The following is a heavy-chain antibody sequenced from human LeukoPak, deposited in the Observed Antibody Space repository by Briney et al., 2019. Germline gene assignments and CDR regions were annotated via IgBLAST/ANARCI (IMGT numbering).Heavy chain of an antibody. CDR2: IIPIFGTA. CDR1: GYTFTSYG. Sequence: GASVKVSCKASGYTFTSYGISWVRQAPGQGLEWMGGIIPIFGTANYAQKFQGRVTITTDESTSTAYMELSSLRSEDTAVYYCASCDSSSVYYYYMDVWGKGTTVTVSS. J-gene: IGHJ6*03. CDR3: ASCDSSSVYYYYMDV. V-gene: IGHV1-69*05. D-gene: IGHD6-6*01.